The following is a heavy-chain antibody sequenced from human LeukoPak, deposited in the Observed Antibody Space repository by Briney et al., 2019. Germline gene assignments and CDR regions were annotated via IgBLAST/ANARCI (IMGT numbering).Heavy chain of an antibody. CDR1: GGSFSGYY. V-gene: IGHV4-34*01. J-gene: IGHJ5*02. CDR3: ARSKAHLSTSWYGNWFDP. D-gene: IGHD2-2*01. Sequence: SETLSLTCAVSGGSFSGYYWSWIRQPPGKGLEWIGEINHSGSTNYNPSLKSRVTISVDTSKNQFSLKLSSVTAADTAVYYCARSKAHLSTSWYGNWFDPWGQGTLVTVSS. CDR2: INHSGST.